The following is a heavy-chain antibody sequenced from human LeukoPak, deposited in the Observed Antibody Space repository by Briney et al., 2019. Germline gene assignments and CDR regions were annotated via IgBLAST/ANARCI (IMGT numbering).Heavy chain of an antibody. D-gene: IGHD2-2*01. CDR2: INHSGST. J-gene: IGHJ4*02. CDR3: ARDSDYQYYFDY. CDR1: GGSFSGYY. V-gene: IGHV4-34*01. Sequence: PSETLSLTCAVYGGSFSGYYWSWIRQPPGKGLEWIGEINHSGSTNYSPSLKSRVTISVDTSKNQFSLKLSSVTAADTAVYYCARDSDYQYYFDYWGQGTLVTVSS.